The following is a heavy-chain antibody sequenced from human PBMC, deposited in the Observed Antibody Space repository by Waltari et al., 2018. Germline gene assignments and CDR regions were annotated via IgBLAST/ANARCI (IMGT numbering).Heavy chain of an antibody. J-gene: IGHJ5*02. Sequence: QVQLVQSGAEVKKPGASVKVSCKAPGYTFPDSVIDWVRHAPGQGLEWMGRINPKSGATTYPQKLQGRITMTRDTSIGTAYMELGSVTSDDTALYYCARHIDSIRSAWGQGTLVTVSS. CDR2: INPKSGAT. CDR3: ARHIDSIRSA. D-gene: IGHD2-21*01. V-gene: IGHV1-2*06. CDR1: GYTFPDSV.